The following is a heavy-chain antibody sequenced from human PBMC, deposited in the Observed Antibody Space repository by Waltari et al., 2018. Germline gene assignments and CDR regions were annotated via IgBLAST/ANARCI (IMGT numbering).Heavy chain of an antibody. Sequence: QVTLKESGPVLVKPTETLTLTCTVSGFSLSNARMGVSWIRQPPGKALEWLAHIFSNDEKSYSTSLKSRLTISKDTSKSQVVLTMTNMDPVDTATYYCARAWGDYDFWSGYYYYFDYWGQGTLVTVSS. V-gene: IGHV2-26*01. CDR2: IFSNDEK. D-gene: IGHD3-3*01. J-gene: IGHJ4*02. CDR3: ARAWGDYDFWSGYYYYFDY. CDR1: GFSLSNARMG.